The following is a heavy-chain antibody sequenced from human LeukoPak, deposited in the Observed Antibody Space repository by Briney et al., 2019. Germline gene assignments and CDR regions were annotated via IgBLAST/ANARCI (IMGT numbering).Heavy chain of an antibody. J-gene: IGHJ4*02. CDR1: GGSISSSSYY. CDR2: IYYSGST. V-gene: IGHV4-61*05. Sequence: PSETLSLTCTVSGGSISSSSYYWGWIRRPSGKGLEWIGYIYYSGSTNYNPSLKSRVTISVDTSKNQFSLKLSSVTAADTAVYYCARRLGYCSGGSCYGTWVFDYWGQGTLVTVSS. D-gene: IGHD2-15*01. CDR3: ARRLGYCSGGSCYGTWVFDY.